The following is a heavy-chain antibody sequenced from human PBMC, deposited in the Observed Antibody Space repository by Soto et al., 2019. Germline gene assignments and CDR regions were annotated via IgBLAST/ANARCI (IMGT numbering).Heavy chain of an antibody. D-gene: IGHD1-26*01. CDR3: ARFVIVGATTGFDY. CDR1: GGSISSSSYY. CDR2: TYYSGST. V-gene: IGHV4-39*01. Sequence: SETLSLTCTVSGGSISSSSYYWGWIRQPPGKGLEWIGITYYSGSTYYTPSLQSRVTISVDTSKNQFSLKLSSVTAADTAVYYCARFVIVGATTGFDYWGQGTLVTVSS. J-gene: IGHJ4*02.